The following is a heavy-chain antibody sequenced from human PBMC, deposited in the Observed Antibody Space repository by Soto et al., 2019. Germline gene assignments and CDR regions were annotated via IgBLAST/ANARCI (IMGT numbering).Heavy chain of an antibody. J-gene: IGHJ4*02. V-gene: IGHV3-15*07. CDR3: TKRLIVGAT. CDR2: IKSKTDGGTT. CDR1: GLLLGTPG. Sequence: EVQLVESGGGLVKPGGSLSLPGAALGLLLGTPGRTWFARLPGKGLEWAGRIKSKTDGGTTDYAAPVKGRFTISRDDSKNTLYLQMNSLKTEDTAVYYCTKRLIVGATWGQGTLVTVSS. D-gene: IGHD1-26*01.